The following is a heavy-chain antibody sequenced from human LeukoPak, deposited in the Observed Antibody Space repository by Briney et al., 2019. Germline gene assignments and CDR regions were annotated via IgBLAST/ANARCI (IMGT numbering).Heavy chain of an antibody. CDR3: ARPSHRYDSSGYYGFDY. CDR1: GFTFSDYY. J-gene: IGHJ4*02. Sequence: GGSLRLSCAASGFTFSDYYMSWIRQAPGKGLEWVSYISSSGSTIYYADSVKGRFTISRDNAKNSLYLQMNSLRAEDTAVYYCARPSHRYDSSGYYGFDYWGQGTLVTVSS. V-gene: IGHV3-11*01. CDR2: ISSSGSTI. D-gene: IGHD3-22*01.